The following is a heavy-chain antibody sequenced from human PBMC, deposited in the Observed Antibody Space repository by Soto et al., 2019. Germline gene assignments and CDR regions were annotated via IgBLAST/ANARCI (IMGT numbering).Heavy chain of an antibody. D-gene: IGHD3-10*01. V-gene: IGHV3-74*01. Sequence: EAQLVQSGGGLVQPGGSMRLSCAASGCSFSNYWMHWVRQDPGKGLVWVSGSKFDGSRTTYADSVKGRFTNSRDNDRNTLDLQMNSLSAEDTAMYYCARDDGDAMIRGYDSWGQGTLVTVSS. J-gene: IGHJ1*01. CDR1: GCSFSNYW. CDR2: SKFDGSRT. CDR3: ARDDGDAMIRGYDS.